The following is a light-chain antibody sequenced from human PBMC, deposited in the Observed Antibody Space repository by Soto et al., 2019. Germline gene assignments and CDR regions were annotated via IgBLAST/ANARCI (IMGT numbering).Light chain of an antibody. Sequence: DVVLTQSPLFLPVTLGQPASISCRSSQSLVYSDGDTFLSWFQQSPGQSPRRLIYKVSNRDTGVPVRFRGSGSGTDFTLKISRVEAEDVGVHFCLQAIYWPFTFGPGTKVDIK. V-gene: IGKV2-30*01. J-gene: IGKJ3*01. CDR3: LQAIYWPFT. CDR2: KVS. CDR1: QSLVYSDGDTF.